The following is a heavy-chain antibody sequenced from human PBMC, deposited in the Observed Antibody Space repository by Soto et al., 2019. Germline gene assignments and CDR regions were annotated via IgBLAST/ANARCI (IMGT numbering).Heavy chain of an antibody. J-gene: IGHJ4*02. CDR3: ARQIYYSDTGPNFQYYFDS. Sequence: PGESLKISCKGSGYSFAGYWITWVRQKPGKGLEWMGRIDPSASQTYYSPSFRGHVTISVTKSITTVFLQWSSLRASDTAMYYCARQIYYSDTGPNFQYYFDSWGQGTPVTVSS. CDR1: GYSFAGYW. CDR2: IDPSASQT. D-gene: IGHD3-22*01. V-gene: IGHV5-10-1*01.